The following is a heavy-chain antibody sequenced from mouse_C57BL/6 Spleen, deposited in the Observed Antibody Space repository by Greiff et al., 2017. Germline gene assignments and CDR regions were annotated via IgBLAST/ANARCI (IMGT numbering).Heavy chain of an antibody. J-gene: IGHJ4*01. CDR2: INYDGSST. D-gene: IGHD1-1*01. CDR1: GFTFSDYY. CDR3: ARDLHYYGSSYDYAMDY. V-gene: IGHV5-16*01. Sequence: EVMLVESEGGLVQPGSSMKLSCTASGFTFSDYYMAWVRQVPEKGLEWVANINYDGSSTYYLDSLKSRFIISRVNAKNILYLQMSSLKSEDTATYYCARDLHYYGSSYDYAMDYWGQGTSVTVSS.